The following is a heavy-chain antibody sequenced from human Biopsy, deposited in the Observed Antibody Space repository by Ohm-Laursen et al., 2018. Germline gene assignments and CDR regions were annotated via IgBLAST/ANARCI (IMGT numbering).Heavy chain of an antibody. D-gene: IGHD6-19*01. Sequence: PSETLSLTCTVSGGSISGSSWSWIRQAPGKGLEWIGYISYSRGTNYNPSLKSRITISVDTSKNQFSLKLTSVTAADTAVYYCAKHGSGWTGDDAFHIWGQGTMVTVSS. J-gene: IGHJ3*02. CDR2: ISYSRGT. V-gene: IGHV4-59*08. CDR1: GGSISGSS. CDR3: AKHGSGWTGDDAFHI.